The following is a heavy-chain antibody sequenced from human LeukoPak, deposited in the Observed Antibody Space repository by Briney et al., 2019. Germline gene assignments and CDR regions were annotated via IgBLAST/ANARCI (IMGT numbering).Heavy chain of an antibody. Sequence: SETLSLTCTVSGGSINSYYWSWIRQPPGKGLEWIGYIYYSGGTNYNPSLKSRVTISVDTSKNQFSLKLSSVTAADTAVYYCARRGMIHDSSGRPRWGSFDYWGQGTLVTVSS. V-gene: IGHV4-59*01. J-gene: IGHJ4*02. CDR1: GGSINSYY. CDR2: IYYSGGT. D-gene: IGHD3-22*01. CDR3: ARRGMIHDSSGRPRWGSFDY.